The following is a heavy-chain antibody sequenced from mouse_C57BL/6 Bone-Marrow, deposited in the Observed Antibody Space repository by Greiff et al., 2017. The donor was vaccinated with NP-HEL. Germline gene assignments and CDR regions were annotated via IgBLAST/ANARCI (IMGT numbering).Heavy chain of an antibody. Sequence: VKVVESGAELARPGASVKLSCKASGYTFTSYGISWVKQRTGQGLEWIGEIYPRSGNTYYNEKFKGKATLTADKSSSTAYMELRSLTSEDSAVYFCARLPYYYGSSYSFDYWGQGTTLTVSS. CDR2: IYPRSGNT. J-gene: IGHJ2*01. D-gene: IGHD1-1*01. CDR3: ARLPYYYGSSYSFDY. V-gene: IGHV1-81*01. CDR1: GYTFTSYG.